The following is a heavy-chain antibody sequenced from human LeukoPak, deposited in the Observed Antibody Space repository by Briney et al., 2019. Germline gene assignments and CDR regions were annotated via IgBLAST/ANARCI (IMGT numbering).Heavy chain of an antibody. J-gene: IGHJ4*02. D-gene: IGHD3-22*01. Sequence: GGSLRLSCAASRFSFSSYGMHWVRQAPGKGLEWVSSISTSSSYIYYADSVKGRFTISRDNAKNSLYVQMNSLRAEDTAVYYCARVVSTSEYDTSGYFAPFYYWGQGTLVTVSS. CDR1: RFSFSSYG. V-gene: IGHV3-21*01. CDR2: ISTSSSYI. CDR3: ARVVSTSEYDTSGYFAPFYY.